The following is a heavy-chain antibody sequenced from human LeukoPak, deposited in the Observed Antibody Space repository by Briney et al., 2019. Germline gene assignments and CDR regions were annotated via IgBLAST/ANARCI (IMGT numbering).Heavy chain of an antibody. CDR2: ISWNSGSI. CDR3: AKDMQYQLLLGWFDP. Sequence: PGGSLRLSCAASGFTFDDYAMHWVRQAPGKGLEWVSGISWNSGSIGYADSVKGLFTISRDNAKNSLYLQMNSLRAEDTALYYCAKDMQYQLLLGWFDPWGQGTLVTVSS. CDR1: GFTFDDYA. V-gene: IGHV3-9*01. D-gene: IGHD2-2*01. J-gene: IGHJ5*02.